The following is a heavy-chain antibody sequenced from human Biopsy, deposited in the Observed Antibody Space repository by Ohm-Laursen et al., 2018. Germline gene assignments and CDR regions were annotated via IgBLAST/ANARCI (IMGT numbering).Heavy chain of an antibody. CDR2: FTYSGST. V-gene: IGHV4-59*01. J-gene: IGHJ4*02. CDR3: ARARIKTSGVLIPETYYFDS. D-gene: IGHD3-3*01. Sequence: SETLSLTCTVSGDSISIYYWSWIRQPPGKGLEWNGNFTYSGSTNYNPSLKSQITMSLDRSKSQVPLRMNSVTAADTAVYYCARARIKTSGVLIPETYYFDSWGQGTLVTVSS. CDR1: GDSISIYY.